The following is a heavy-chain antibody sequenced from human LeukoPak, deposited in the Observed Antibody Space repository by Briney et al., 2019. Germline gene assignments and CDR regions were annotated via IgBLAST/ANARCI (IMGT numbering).Heavy chain of an antibody. CDR2: ISWNSGSI. Sequence: PGRSLRLSCAASGFTFDDYAMHWVRQAPGKGLEWVSGISWNSGSIGYADSVKGRFTISRDNAKNSLYLQMNSLRAEDTALYYCAKVMGSWYEGFDYWGQGTLVTVSS. V-gene: IGHV3-9*01. CDR1: GFTFDDYA. CDR3: AKVMGSWYEGFDY. D-gene: IGHD6-13*01. J-gene: IGHJ4*02.